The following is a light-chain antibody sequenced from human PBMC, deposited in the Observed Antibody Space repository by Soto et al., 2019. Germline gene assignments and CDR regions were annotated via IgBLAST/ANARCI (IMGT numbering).Light chain of an antibody. J-gene: IGLJ1*01. V-gene: IGLV2-11*01. CDR2: DVS. CDR3: FSSAGNDYV. Sequence: QSVLTQPRSVSGSPGQSVTISCTGTSSDVGGYNYVSWYQQHPGKAPKLMIYDVSKRPSGVPDRFSGSTSGNTASLTISSLQADDHADYYCFSSAGNDYVFGTGTKLTVL. CDR1: SSDVGGYNY.